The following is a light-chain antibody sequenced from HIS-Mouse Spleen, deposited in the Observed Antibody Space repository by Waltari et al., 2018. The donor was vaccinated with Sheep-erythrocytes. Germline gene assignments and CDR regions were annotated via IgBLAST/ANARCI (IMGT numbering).Light chain of an antibody. J-gene: IGLJ1*01. Sequence: QSALTQPRSVSWSPGQSVTISCTGTSRNVVGYNYVSWYQQHPGKAPKLMIYDVSKRPSGVPNRFSGSKSGNTASLTISGLQAEDEADYYCCSYAGSYNHVFATGTKVTVL. CDR1: SRNVVGYNY. CDR2: DVS. CDR3: CSYAGSYNHV. V-gene: IGLV2-11*01.